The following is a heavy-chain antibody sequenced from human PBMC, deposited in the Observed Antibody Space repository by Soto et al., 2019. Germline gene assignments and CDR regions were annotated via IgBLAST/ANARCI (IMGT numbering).Heavy chain of an antibody. CDR2: ISGSGGST. Sequence: EVQLLESGGGLVQPGGSLILSCAASGFTFSSYAMSWVRQAPGKGLEWVSAISGSGGSTYYADSVKGRFTISRDNSKNTLYLQMNSLRAEDTAVYYCAKDLSGSGWYWGYDYCGQGTLVTVSS. CDR3: AKDLSGSGWYWGYDY. CDR1: GFTFSSYA. D-gene: IGHD6-19*01. J-gene: IGHJ4*02. V-gene: IGHV3-23*01.